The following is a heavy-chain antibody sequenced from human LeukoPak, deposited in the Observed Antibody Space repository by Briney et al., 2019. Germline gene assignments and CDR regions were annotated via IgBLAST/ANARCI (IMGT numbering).Heavy chain of an antibody. CDR1: AFTFNTYS. Sequence: GGSLRLSCAASAFTFNTYSMNWVRQAPGKGLEWVSYISSTSSTIYYADSVKGRFTISRDNAKNSLYLQMNGLRVEDTAVYYCARVEGYGDYAWGQGTLVTVSS. V-gene: IGHV3-48*01. D-gene: IGHD4-17*01. CDR3: ARVEGYGDYA. CDR2: ISSTSSTI. J-gene: IGHJ5*02.